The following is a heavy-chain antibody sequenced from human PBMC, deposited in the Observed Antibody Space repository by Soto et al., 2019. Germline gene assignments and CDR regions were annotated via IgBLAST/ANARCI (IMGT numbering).Heavy chain of an antibody. V-gene: IGHV4-34*01. J-gene: IGHJ4*02. CDR3: ARRDFAWEPSTDY. CDR1: GWSISCYY. CDR2: INHSGST. D-gene: IGHD3-3*01. Sequence: SETMSLTCAFYGWSISCYYWSLIRPPPGKGLEWIGEINHSGSTNYSPSLKSRVTILVDTSKNQFSLQLSSVTAADTAMYYCARRDFAWEPSTDYRGQGTLVTVSS.